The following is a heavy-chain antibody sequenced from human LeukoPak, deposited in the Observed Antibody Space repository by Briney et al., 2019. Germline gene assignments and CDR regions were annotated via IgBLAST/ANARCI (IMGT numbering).Heavy chain of an antibody. CDR2: MYYSGNT. J-gene: IGHJ5*02. CDR3: ARVMAARREDLNWFDT. D-gene: IGHD6-6*01. CDR1: GGSISSSSYY. Sequence: SETLSLTCTVSGGSISSSSYYWGWIRQPPGKGLEWIGSMYYSGNTYNPSLKSRVTISVDTSKNQFSLNLTSVNAADTAMYYCARVMAARREDLNWFDTWGQGTLVTVSS. V-gene: IGHV4-39*07.